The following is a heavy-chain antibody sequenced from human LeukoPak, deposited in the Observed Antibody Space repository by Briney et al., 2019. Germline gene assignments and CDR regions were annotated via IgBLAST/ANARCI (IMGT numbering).Heavy chain of an antibody. D-gene: IGHD4-23*01. CDR3: ARGYGGDSETIMVYPGVVDY. CDR2: ISAYNGNT. CDR1: GYTFTSYG. Sequence: ASVKVSCKASGYTFTSYGISWVRQAPGQGLEWMGRISAYNGNTDHAQKFQGRVTMTTDTSTTTAYMELTSLRSDDTAVYYCARGYGGDSETIMVYPGVVDYWGQGTLVTVSS. V-gene: IGHV1-18*01. J-gene: IGHJ4*02.